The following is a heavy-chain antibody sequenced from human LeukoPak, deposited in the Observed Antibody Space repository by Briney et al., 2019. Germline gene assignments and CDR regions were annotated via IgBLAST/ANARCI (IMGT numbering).Heavy chain of an antibody. V-gene: IGHV3-48*03. CDR2: ISSSGSTI. CDR1: GFTFSSYE. D-gene: IGHD1-26*01. Sequence: PGGSLRLSCAASGFTFSSYEMNWVRQAPGKGLEWVSYISSSGSTIYYADSVKGRFTISRDNAKNSLYLQMNSLRAEDKAVYYCARPTYSGSYSYYFDYWGQGTLVTVSS. J-gene: IGHJ4*02. CDR3: ARPTYSGSYSYYFDY.